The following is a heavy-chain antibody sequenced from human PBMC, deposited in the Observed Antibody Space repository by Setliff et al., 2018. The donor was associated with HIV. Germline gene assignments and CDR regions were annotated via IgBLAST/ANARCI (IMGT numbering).Heavy chain of an antibody. CDR3: ARLSGGMVPNY. Sequence: PWETLSLTCTVSGGSASNSRYYWAWIRQPPGKGLEYIGSIHYNERTYYNPSLNSRVTISVDTSKNQISLRLSSVTAADTAVYYCARLSGGMVPNYWGQGTLVTVSS. D-gene: IGHD3-10*01. CDR1: GGSASNSRYY. J-gene: IGHJ4*02. CDR2: IHYNERT. V-gene: IGHV4-39*01.